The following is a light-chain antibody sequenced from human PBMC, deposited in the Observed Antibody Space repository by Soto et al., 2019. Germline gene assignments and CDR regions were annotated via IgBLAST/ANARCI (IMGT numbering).Light chain of an antibody. CDR2: ANT. V-gene: IGLV1-40*01. Sequence: QSVLTQPPSVSGAPGQRVTISCTGSSSNIGAGYDVHWYQQLPGTAPKLLIYANTNRPSWVPGRFSGSKSGNTASLTVSGLQAADEADYFCKSYAGSNTYVFGSGTKLTVL. CDR3: KSYAGSNTYV. CDR1: SSNIGAGYD. J-gene: IGLJ1*01.